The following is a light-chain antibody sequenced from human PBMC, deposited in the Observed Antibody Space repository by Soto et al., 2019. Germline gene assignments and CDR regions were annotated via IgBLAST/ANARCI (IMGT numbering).Light chain of an antibody. CDR1: QSVSISY. CDR3: QAYRSSFT. V-gene: IGKV3-20*01. Sequence: EIVLTQSPGTLSLSPGERATLSCSASQSVSISYIGWYQQKPGPAPRLLIYVTSSRATGIPDRFSGSGCRTDFTHLISTLEPEDFAEYICQAYRSSFTFGPGTTVDIK. J-gene: IGKJ3*01. CDR2: VTS.